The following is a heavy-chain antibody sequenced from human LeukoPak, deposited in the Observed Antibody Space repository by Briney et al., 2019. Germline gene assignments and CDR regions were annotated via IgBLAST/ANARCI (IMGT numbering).Heavy chain of an antibody. CDR2: ITNDGGST. J-gene: IGHJ4*02. D-gene: IGHD6-19*01. V-gene: IGHV3-64D*06. Sequence: PGGSLRLSCSASGFTFSSSPMHWVRQAPGKGLEYVSAITNDGGSTYSADSVKGRFTISRDNSKNTLYLQMSSLRPDDTAVYYCVKPQYSSGWLGYWGQETLVTVSS. CDR3: VKPQYSSGWLGY. CDR1: GFTFSSSP.